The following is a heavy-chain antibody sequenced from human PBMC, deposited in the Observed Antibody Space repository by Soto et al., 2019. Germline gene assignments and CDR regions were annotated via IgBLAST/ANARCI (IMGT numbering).Heavy chain of an antibody. CDR3: VRDRAVDWYLDL. J-gene: IGHJ2*01. CDR1: GYSFSSCA. Sequence: QVQVVQSGAEVKKPGASVRLSCKTSGYSFSSCAIHWVRLAPGQRFEWMGWINTDSGNTKYSQKFQGRVTITRDTAASTAYMELTSLASEDPATYYCVRDRAVDWYLDLWGRGTLVTVSS. V-gene: IGHV1-3*04. D-gene: IGHD6-19*01. CDR2: INTDSGNT.